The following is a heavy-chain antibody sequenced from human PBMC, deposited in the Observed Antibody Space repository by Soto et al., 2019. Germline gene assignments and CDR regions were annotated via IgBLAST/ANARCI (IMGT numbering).Heavy chain of an antibody. CDR3: ARHEFRGSYNYYYMDV. D-gene: IGHD3-10*01. Sequence: TSETLSLTCTFSGCSISSSSYYWGWIRKPPGKGLEWIGSIYYSGSTYYNPSLKSRVTISVDTSKNQFSLKLSSVTAADTAVYYCARHEFRGSYNYYYMDVWGKGTTVTVSS. J-gene: IGHJ6*03. CDR1: GCSISSSSYY. CDR2: IYYSGST. V-gene: IGHV4-39*01.